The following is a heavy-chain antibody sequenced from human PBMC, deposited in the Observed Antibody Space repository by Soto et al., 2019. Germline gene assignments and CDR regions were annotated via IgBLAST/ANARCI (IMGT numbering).Heavy chain of an antibody. CDR1: GFTFSSYG. D-gene: IGHD3-16*02. CDR2: IWYDGSNK. Sequence: GGSLRLSCAASGFTFSSYGMHWVRQAPGKGLEWVAVIWYDGSNKYYADSVKGRFTISRDNSKNTLYLQMNSLRAEDTAVYYCARGDDYIWGSYRYTDAFDIWGQGTMVTVSS. J-gene: IGHJ3*02. CDR3: ARGDDYIWGSYRYTDAFDI. V-gene: IGHV3-33*01.